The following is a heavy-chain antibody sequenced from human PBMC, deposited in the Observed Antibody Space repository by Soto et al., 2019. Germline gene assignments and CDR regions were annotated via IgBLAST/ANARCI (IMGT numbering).Heavy chain of an antibody. Sequence: PGGSLRLSCAASGFTVSSNYMSWVRQAPGKGLEWVSVIYSGGSTYYADSVKGRFTISRHNSKNTLYLQMNSLRAEDTAVYYCASCVLDTAMGTPLFDYWGQGTLVTVS. J-gene: IGHJ4*02. D-gene: IGHD5-18*01. CDR2: IYSGGST. CDR3: ASCVLDTAMGTPLFDY. CDR1: GFTVSSNY. V-gene: IGHV3-53*04.